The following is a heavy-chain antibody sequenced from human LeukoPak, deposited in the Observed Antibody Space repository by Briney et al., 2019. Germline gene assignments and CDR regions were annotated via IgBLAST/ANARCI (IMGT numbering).Heavy chain of an antibody. CDR3: SRGLDSRKLGY. CDR1: GAPLSSGDQY. V-gene: IGHV4-31*03. Sequence: SETLSPPSTLSGAPLSSGDQYWNWIRQSPGKGLEWIGSIHPSGRLYNNPSLESRVTISIDTSKNQFSLNLNSVTAADTAVYFCSRGLDSRKLGYWGQGTLVTVSS. D-gene: IGHD3-22*01. J-gene: IGHJ4*02. CDR2: IHPSGRL.